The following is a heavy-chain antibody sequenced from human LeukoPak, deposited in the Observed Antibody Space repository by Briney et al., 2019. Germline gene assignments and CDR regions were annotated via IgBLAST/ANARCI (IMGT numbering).Heavy chain of an antibody. CDR3: AREPDQYYYDSSGYFSYNWFDP. J-gene: IGHJ5*02. D-gene: IGHD3-22*01. CDR1: GGSISSGSYY. Sequence: PSQTLSLTCTVSGGSISSGSYYWSWIRQPAGKGREWIGRIYTSGSTNYNPSLKSRVTISVDTSKNQFSLKLSSVTAADTAVYYCAREPDQYYYDSSGYFSYNWFDPWGQGTLVTVSS. V-gene: IGHV4-61*02. CDR2: IYTSGST.